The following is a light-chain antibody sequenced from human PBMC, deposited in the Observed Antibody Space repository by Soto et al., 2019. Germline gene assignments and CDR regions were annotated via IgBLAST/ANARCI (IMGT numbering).Light chain of an antibody. CDR1: QSVSTN. J-gene: IGKJ1*01. CDR2: GAY. Sequence: EIVMTQSPATLSVSPGERATLSCRASQSVSTNLAWYQQKPGQAPGLLIYGAYIRATGIPARFSGSGSGTEFTLTISSLQSEDFAVYYCQQYNNWWTFGQGTKVDIK. CDR3: QQYNNWWT. V-gene: IGKV3D-15*01.